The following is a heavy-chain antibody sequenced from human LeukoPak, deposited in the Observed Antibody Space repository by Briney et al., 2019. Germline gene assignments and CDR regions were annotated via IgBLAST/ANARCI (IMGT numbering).Heavy chain of an antibody. CDR1: GFTFSSYW. CDR2: ISSDGTTT. CDR3: VRDPQAVRGYCYYMDV. Sequence: GGSLRLSCAASGFTFSSYWMHWVRQAPGKGLVWVSRISSDGTTTTYADSVKGRFTISRDNAENTLYLQMNSLRAEDTAVYYCVRDPQAVRGYCYYMDVWGKGTTATVSS. J-gene: IGHJ6*03. V-gene: IGHV3-74*01. D-gene: IGHD4-11*01.